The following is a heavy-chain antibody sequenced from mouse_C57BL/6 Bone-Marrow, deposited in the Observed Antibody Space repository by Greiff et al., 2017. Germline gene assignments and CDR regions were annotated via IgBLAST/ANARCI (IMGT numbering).Heavy chain of an antibody. CDR2: ISDGGSYT. V-gene: IGHV5-4*01. CDR3: ARDGGGYDGDY. D-gene: IGHD2-2*01. CDR1: GFTFSSYA. Sequence: EVKLVESGGGLVKPGGSLKLSCAASGFTFSSYAMSWVRQTPEKRLEWVATISDGGSYTYSPDNVKGRFTISRDNAKNNLYLQMSHLKSEDTAMYYCARDGGGYDGDYWGQGTTLTVSS. J-gene: IGHJ2*01.